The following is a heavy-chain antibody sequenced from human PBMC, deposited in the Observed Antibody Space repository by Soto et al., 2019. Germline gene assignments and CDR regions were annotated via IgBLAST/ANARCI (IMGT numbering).Heavy chain of an antibody. CDR2: IWYDGDHRSYGGNDK. V-gene: IGHV3-33*01. J-gene: IGHJ4*02. CDR1: GFTLSGSG. CDR3: ARAADGYHYGLDY. D-gene: IGHD5-12*01. Sequence: QVQLVESGGGVAQPGTSLRLSCAASGFTLSGSGMHWVRQAPGKGREWVAVIWYDGDHRSYGGNDKHYAASVKGRFTISRDNFKNMLYLQLNSLRAADTAVYYCARAADGYHYGLDYWGQGPLVTVSS.